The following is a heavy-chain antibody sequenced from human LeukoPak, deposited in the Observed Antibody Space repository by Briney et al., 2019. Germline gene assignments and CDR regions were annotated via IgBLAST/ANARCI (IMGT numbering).Heavy chain of an antibody. CDR3: ARGPTDYYDSSGYYFDY. CDR1: GGSISSGGYY. V-gene: IGHV4-30-2*01. Sequence: SETLSLTCTVSGGSISSGGYYWSWIRQPPGKGLEWIGYIYHSGSTYYNPSLKSRVTISVDRSKNQFSLKLSSVTAADTAVYYCARGPTDYYDSSGYYFDYWGQGALVTVSS. D-gene: IGHD3-22*01. J-gene: IGHJ4*02. CDR2: IYHSGST.